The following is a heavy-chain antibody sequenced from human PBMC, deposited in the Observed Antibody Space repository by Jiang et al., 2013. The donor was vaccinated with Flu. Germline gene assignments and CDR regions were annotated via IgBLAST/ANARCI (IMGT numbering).Heavy chain of an antibody. J-gene: IGHJ6*02. Sequence: NWIRQSPSRGLEWLGRTYYRSKWYNDYAESVKGRITIIPDTPKNRFSLQLNSVTPEDTAIYYCAGYYSGGHYGMDVWGQGTTVTVSS. D-gene: IGHD6-19*01. CDR3: AGYYSGGHYGMDV. V-gene: IGHV6-1*01. CDR2: TYYRSKWYN.